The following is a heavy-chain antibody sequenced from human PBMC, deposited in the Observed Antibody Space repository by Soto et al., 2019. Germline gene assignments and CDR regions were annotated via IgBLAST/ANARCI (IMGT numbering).Heavy chain of an antibody. D-gene: IGHD6-25*01. J-gene: IGHJ1*01. V-gene: IGHV4-30-4*08. Sequence: QVQLQESGPGLVEPSQTLSLTCTVSGGSIGSTDSYWSWIRRPPGKGLEWIGYIYYTGGTFYNPCLKSRLTISLETSSNQFPLTLTSVTATDTGIYYCARGGSGWAEYFQHWGQGTLVAVSS. CDR2: IYYTGGT. CDR3: ARGGSGWAEYFQH. CDR1: GGSIGSTDSY.